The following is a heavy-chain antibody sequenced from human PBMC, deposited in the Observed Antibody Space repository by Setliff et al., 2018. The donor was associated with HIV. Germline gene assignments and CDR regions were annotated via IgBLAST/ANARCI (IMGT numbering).Heavy chain of an antibody. D-gene: IGHD5-18*01. CDR3: ARSVGYTFGYWNY. Sequence: ASVKVSCKASGYTFTNYDIHWVRQAPGQGLEWLGMVNPSGGSTAYAQKFQGRVTMTQDTSTNTVYMDLSGLRADDAAVYYCARSVGYTFGYWNYWGQGTLVTVSS. CDR1: GYTFTNYD. CDR2: VNPSGGST. V-gene: IGHV1-46*01. J-gene: IGHJ4*02.